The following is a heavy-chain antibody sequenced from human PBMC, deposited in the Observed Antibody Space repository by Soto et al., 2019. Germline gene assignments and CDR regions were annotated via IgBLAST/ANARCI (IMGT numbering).Heavy chain of an antibody. J-gene: IGHJ3*02. D-gene: IGHD4-17*01. Sequence: ETLSLTCTVSGGSISSYYWSWIRQPPGKGLEWIGYIYYSGSTNYNPSLKSRVTISVDTSKNQFSLKLSSVTAADTAVYYCARNYGEGAFDIWGQGTMVTVSS. CDR3: ARNYGEGAFDI. CDR1: GGSISSYY. CDR2: IYYSGST. V-gene: IGHV4-59*01.